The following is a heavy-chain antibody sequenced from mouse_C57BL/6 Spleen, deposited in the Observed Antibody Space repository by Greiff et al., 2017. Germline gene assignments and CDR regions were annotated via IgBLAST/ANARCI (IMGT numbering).Heavy chain of an antibody. J-gene: IGHJ1*03. CDR2: IYPRDGST. D-gene: IGHD2-5*01. CDR3: ARCMPYSNYDFDV. Sequence: VQLVESDAELVKPGASVKISCKVSGYTFTDHTIHWMKQRPEQGLEWIGYIYPRDGSTKYNEKFKGKATLTADKSSSTAYMQLNSLTSEDSAVYFCARCMPYSNYDFDVWGTGTTVTVSS. CDR1: GYTFTDHT. V-gene: IGHV1-78*01.